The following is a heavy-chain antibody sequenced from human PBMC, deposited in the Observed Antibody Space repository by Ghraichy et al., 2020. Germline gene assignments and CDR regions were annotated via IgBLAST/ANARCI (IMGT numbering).Heavy chain of an antibody. CDR2: IYYSGST. J-gene: IGHJ4*02. D-gene: IGHD4-17*01. CDR3: ARLGSDYGLDY. V-gene: IGHV4-59*08. CDR1: GGSISSYY. Sequence: SETLSLTCTVSGGSISSYYWSWIRQPPGKGLEWIGYIYYSGSTNYNPSLKSRVTISVDTSKNQFSLKLSSVTAADTAVYYCARLGSDYGLDYWGQGTLVTVSS.